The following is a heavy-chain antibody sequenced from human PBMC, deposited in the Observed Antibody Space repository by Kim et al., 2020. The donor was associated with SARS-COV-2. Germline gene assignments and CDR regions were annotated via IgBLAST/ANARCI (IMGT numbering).Heavy chain of an antibody. CDR2: IKSKTDGGTT. CDR1: GFTFSNAW. J-gene: IGHJ4*02. CDR3: TTDSIARRAYYYGSGSDYRPFDY. Sequence: GGSLRLSCAASGFTFSNAWMSWVRQAPGKGLEWVGRIKSKTDGGTTDYAAPVKGRFTISRDDSKNTLYLQMNSLKTEDTAVYYCTTDSIARRAYYYGSGSDYRPFDYWGQGTLVTVSS. V-gene: IGHV3-15*01. D-gene: IGHD3-10*01.